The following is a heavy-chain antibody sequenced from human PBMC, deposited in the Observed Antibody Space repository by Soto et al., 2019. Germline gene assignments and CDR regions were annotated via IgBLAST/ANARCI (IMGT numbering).Heavy chain of an antibody. CDR3: ARDGRD. V-gene: IGHV4-59*01. D-gene: IGHD2-15*01. J-gene: IGHJ4*02. CDR1: GGSISSYY. CDR2: IYYSGST. Sequence: QVQLQESGPGLVKPSETLSLNCTVSGGSISSYYWSWIRQPPGKGLEWIGYIYYSGSTNYNPSLKSRVTISVDTSKNQFSLKLSSVTAADTAVYYCARDGRDWGQGTLVTVSS.